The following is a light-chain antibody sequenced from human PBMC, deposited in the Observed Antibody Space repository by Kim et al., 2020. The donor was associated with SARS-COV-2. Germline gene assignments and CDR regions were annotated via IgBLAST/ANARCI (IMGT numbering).Light chain of an antibody. CDR2: GAS. CDR1: HDIYTY. V-gene: IGKV1-17*03. CDR3: LHHKDYPYT. Sequence: DIQMTQSPSAMSASVGDRVPITCRASHDIYTYLAWFQQKPGKVPKRLISGASRLQSGVPSRFSGSGSGAEFTLTISNLQPEDVATYYCLHHKDYPYTFGQGTKVEIK. J-gene: IGKJ1*01.